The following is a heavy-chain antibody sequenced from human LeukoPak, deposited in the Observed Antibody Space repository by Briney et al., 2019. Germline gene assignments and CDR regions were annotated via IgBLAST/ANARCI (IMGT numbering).Heavy chain of an antibody. CDR1: GFTFSSYS. CDR2: ISSSSSYI. J-gene: IGHJ6*04. Sequence: GGSLRLSCAASGFTFSSYSMKGVRQGPGNGLEWVSSISSSSSYIYYADSVKGRFTISRDNATNSLYLQMNSLRAEDTAVYYCASRACSSTSCYSGLDVWGKGTTVTVSS. CDR3: ASRACSSTSCYSGLDV. D-gene: IGHD2-2*01. V-gene: IGHV3-21*01.